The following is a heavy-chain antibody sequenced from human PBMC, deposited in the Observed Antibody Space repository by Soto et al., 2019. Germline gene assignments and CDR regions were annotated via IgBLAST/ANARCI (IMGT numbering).Heavy chain of an antibody. Sequence: QITLKESGPTLVKPTQTLTLTCTFSGFSLRISGVGVGWIRQPPGKALEWLALIYWDDDKRYSPSLKSTLTNTKDTTKKHVVLTMPNRDPVDTATDYCAHSATVSDAFAIWGQGTMVTGSS. J-gene: IGHJ3*02. D-gene: IGHD2-15*01. CDR3: AHSATVSDAFAI. CDR2: IYWDDDK. CDR1: GFSLRISGVG. V-gene: IGHV2-5*02.